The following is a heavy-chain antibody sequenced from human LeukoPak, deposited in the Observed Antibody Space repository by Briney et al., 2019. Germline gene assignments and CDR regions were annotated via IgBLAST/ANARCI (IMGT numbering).Heavy chain of an antibody. CDR2: IHHDGSNK. CDR3: AKGLDYGAFDI. D-gene: IGHD4-17*01. V-gene: IGHV3-30*02. Sequence: GGSLRLSCAASGFTFSSYGMHWVRQAPGKGLDWVAFIHHDGSNKYYADSVRGRFTISRDNSKNTLYLQMNSLRAEDTAVYFCAKGLDYGAFDIWGQGTMVTVSS. J-gene: IGHJ3*02. CDR1: GFTFSSYG.